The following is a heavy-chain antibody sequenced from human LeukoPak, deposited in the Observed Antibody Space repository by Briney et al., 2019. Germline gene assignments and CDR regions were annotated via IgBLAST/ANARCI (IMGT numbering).Heavy chain of an antibody. V-gene: IGHV1-69*13. D-gene: IGHD1-26*01. CDR1: GGTFSSYA. J-gene: IGHJ4*02. Sequence: GASVKVSCKASGGTFSSYAISWVRQAPGQGLEWMGGIIPIFGTANYAQKFQGRVTITADESTSTAYMEQSSLRSEDTAVYYCATGAAGNGGYLDYWGQGTLVTVSS. CDR3: ATGAAGNGGYLDY. CDR2: IIPIFGTA.